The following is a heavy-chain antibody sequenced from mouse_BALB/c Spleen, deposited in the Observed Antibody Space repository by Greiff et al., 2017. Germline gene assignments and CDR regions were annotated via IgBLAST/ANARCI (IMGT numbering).Heavy chain of an antibody. D-gene: IGHD2-14*01. Sequence: QVQLQQSGPGLVAPSQSLSITCTVSGFSLTGYGVNWVRQPPGKGLEWLGMIWGDGSTDYNSALKSRLSISKDNSKSQVFLKMNSLQTDDTARYYCARDRGYRYDWFAYWGQGTLVTVSA. V-gene: IGHV2-6-7*01. CDR2: IWGDGST. CDR1: GFSLTGYG. CDR3: ARDRGYRYDWFAY. J-gene: IGHJ3*01.